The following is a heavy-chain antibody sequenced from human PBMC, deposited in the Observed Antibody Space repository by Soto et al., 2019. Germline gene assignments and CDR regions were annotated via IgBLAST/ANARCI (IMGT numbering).Heavy chain of an antibody. CDR1: GFTFSSYA. J-gene: IGHJ5*02. Sequence: GGSLRLSCAASGFTFSSYAMHWVRQAPGKGLEWVAVISYDGSNKYYADSVKGRFTISRDNSKNTLYLQMNSLRAEDTAVYYCARDVRQQLVLSLGLNWFDPWGQGTLVTVSS. CDR3: ARDVRQQLVLSLGLNWFDP. CDR2: ISYDGSNK. D-gene: IGHD6-13*01. V-gene: IGHV3-30-3*01.